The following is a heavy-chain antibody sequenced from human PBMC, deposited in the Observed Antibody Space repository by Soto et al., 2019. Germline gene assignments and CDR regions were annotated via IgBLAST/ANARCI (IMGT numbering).Heavy chain of an antibody. D-gene: IGHD3-10*01. J-gene: IGHJ5*02. CDR2: IWHDGSNK. V-gene: IGHV3-33*01. CDR1: GFTFSSYG. Sequence: QVQLVESGGGVVQPGRSLRLSCAASGFTFSSYGMHWVRQAPGKGLEWVAVIWHDGSNKYYADSVKCRFTISRDNSKNTLYLHMNSLRAEDTAVYSCATEVGGRFMVRVVRNCFDPLGHGTLVPVSS. CDR3: ATEVGGRFMVRVVRNCFDP.